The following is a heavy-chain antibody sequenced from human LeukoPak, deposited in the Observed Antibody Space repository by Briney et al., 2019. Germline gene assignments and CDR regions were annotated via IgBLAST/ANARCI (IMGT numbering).Heavy chain of an antibody. CDR3: AKDGEDMITFGGVIVTPLDY. CDR2: IRYDGSNK. D-gene: IGHD3-16*02. V-gene: IGHV3-30*02. CDR1: GFTFSSYG. J-gene: IGHJ4*02. Sequence: GGSLRLSCAASGFTFSSYGMHWVRQAPGKGLEWVAFIRYDGSNKYYADSVKGRFTISRDNSKNTLYLQMNSLRAEDTAVYYCAKDGEDMITFGGVIVTPLDYWGQGTLVTVSS.